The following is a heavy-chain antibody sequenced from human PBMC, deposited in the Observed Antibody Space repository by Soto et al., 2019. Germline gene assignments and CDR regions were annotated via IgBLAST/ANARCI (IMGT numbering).Heavy chain of an antibody. CDR1: GFTFSSYP. J-gene: IGHJ4*02. CDR2: ISGSGGST. CDR3: AKGTDLGYCTNGVCSFFDY. D-gene: IGHD2-8*01. Sequence: EVQLLESGGGLVQPGGSLRLSCAASGFTFSSYPMSWVRQAPGRGLEWVSAISGSGGSTYYADSVKGRFTISRDNSKNTLYLQMNSLRAEDTAVYYCAKGTDLGYCTNGVCSFFDYWGQGTLVTVSS. V-gene: IGHV3-23*01.